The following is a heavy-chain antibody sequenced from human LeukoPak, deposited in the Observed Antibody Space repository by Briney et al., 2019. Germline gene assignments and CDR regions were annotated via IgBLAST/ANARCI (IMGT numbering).Heavy chain of an antibody. V-gene: IGHV3-48*02. Sequence: PGGSLRLSCAASGFTFSSYTMNWVRKAPGKALEWISYISSSSSIMYYADSVKGRFSISRDNAKNSLYLQMNSLGDEDTAVYYCARDKSGSDSARGAVIDICGQGAIVTVSS. CDR1: GFTFSSYT. J-gene: IGHJ3*02. CDR2: ISSSSSIM. CDR3: ARDKSGSDSARGAVIDI. D-gene: IGHD1-26*01.